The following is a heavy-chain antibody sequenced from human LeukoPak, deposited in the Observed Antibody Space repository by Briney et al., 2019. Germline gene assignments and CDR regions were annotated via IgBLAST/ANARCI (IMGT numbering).Heavy chain of an antibody. CDR2: ISGSGVST. Sequence: PGGSLRLSCAASGFTFSSYAMNWVRQAPGKGLEWVSGISGSGVSTYYADSVKGRFTISRDNSKNTLYLQMNSLRAEDTAVYCCAKGSREYDLVWFDYWGQGTLVTVSS. CDR3: AKGSREYDLVWFDY. V-gene: IGHV3-23*01. CDR1: GFTFSSYA. D-gene: IGHD3-16*01. J-gene: IGHJ4*02.